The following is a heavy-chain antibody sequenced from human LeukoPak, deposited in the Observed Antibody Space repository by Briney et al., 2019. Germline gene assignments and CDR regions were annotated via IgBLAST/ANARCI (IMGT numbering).Heavy chain of an antibody. CDR2: INHSGST. J-gene: IGHJ4*02. Sequence: SETLSLTCAVYGGSFSGYYWSWIRQPPGKGLEWIGEINHSGSTNYNPSLKSRVTISVDTSKNQFSLKLSSVTAADTAVYYCARGVSSGYYFGLYYFDYWGQGTLVTVSS. CDR1: GGSFSGYY. V-gene: IGHV4-34*01. D-gene: IGHD3-22*01. CDR3: ARGVSSGYYFGLYYFDY.